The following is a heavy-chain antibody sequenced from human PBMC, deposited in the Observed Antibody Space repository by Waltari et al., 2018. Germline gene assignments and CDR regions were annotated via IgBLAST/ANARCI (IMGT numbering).Heavy chain of an antibody. CDR2: IYYSGST. V-gene: IGHV4-39*01. D-gene: IGHD4-17*01. Sequence: QLQLQESGPGLVKPSETLSLTCTVSGGSIRSSSYYWGWISQPPGKGLEWIGSIYYSGSTYYNPSLKSRVTISVDTSKNQFSLKLSSVTAADTAVYYCACLDYGDYGAGLYWGQGTLVTVSS. CDR3: ACLDYGDYGAGLY. CDR1: GGSIRSSSYY. J-gene: IGHJ4*02.